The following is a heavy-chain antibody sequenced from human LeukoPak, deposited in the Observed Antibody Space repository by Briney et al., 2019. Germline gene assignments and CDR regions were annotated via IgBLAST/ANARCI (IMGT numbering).Heavy chain of an antibody. D-gene: IGHD5-24*01. CDR2: IFYSGNT. Sequence: PSETLSLTCTVPGGSINSSSYYWGWIRQPPGKGLEWIGSIFYSGNTYDNPSLKSRVTISVDTSKNQFSLKLNSVTAADTAVYYCARHRSKWLQSSFDYWGQVTLVTASS. CDR3: ARHRSKWLQSSFDY. V-gene: IGHV4-39*01. J-gene: IGHJ4*02. CDR1: GGSINSSSYY.